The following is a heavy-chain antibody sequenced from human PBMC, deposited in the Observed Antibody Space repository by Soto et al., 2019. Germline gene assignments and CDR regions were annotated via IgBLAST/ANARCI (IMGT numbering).Heavy chain of an antibody. Sequence: QVQVVQSGAEVKKPGASVKVSCKASGYTFAGHYLHWVRQAPGQGLEWMGWINAYSGDTDYAQKFRGRVTMTRDTSISTAYMELSRLRSDDTAMYYCATGGAAGVFFDYWGQGALVTVSS. CDR1: GYTFAGHY. J-gene: IGHJ4*02. D-gene: IGHD1-1*01. CDR3: ATGGAAGVFFDY. V-gene: IGHV1-2*02. CDR2: INAYSGDT.